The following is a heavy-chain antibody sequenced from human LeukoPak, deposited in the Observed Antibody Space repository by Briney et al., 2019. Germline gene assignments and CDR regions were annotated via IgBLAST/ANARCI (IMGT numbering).Heavy chain of an antibody. D-gene: IGHD3-9*01. Sequence: PGGSLRLSCAASGFTFSSYEMNWVRQAPGKGLEWVSGISGSGDSTYSADSVKGRFTISRDNSKNTLYLQMNSLRAEDTALYYCAKEGGYFDWPFTFDFWGQGTLVTVSS. CDR1: GFTFSSYE. CDR2: ISGSGDST. V-gene: IGHV3-23*01. CDR3: AKEGGYFDWPFTFDF. J-gene: IGHJ4*02.